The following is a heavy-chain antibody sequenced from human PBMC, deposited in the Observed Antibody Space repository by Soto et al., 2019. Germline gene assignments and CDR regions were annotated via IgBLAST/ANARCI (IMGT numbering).Heavy chain of an antibody. J-gene: IGHJ4*02. V-gene: IGHV1-69*05. CDR1: GGTFSSYA. CDR3: ARGGSNSAYDRFDY. Sequence: SVKVSCKASGGTFSSYAISWVRQAPGQRLEWMGGIIPIFGTANYAQKFQGRVTITTDTSTNTAYMELSSLRSEDSAVYYCARGGSNSAYDRFDYWGQGAQVTVSS. CDR2: IIPIFGTA. D-gene: IGHD5-12*01.